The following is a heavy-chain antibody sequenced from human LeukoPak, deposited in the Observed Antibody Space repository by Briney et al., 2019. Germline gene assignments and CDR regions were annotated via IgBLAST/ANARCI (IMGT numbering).Heavy chain of an antibody. Sequence: PGGSLRLSCAASGFSFIKYSMTWVRQAPGKGLEWVSAITGSGAFTDYADSVKGRFTISRDNSKNTLYLQMNSLRAEDTAVYYCAKVIYSSGWHRINAFDIWGQGTMVTVSS. J-gene: IGHJ3*02. CDR3: AKVIYSSGWHRINAFDI. D-gene: IGHD6-19*01. V-gene: IGHV3-23*01. CDR2: ITGSGAFT. CDR1: GFSFIKYS.